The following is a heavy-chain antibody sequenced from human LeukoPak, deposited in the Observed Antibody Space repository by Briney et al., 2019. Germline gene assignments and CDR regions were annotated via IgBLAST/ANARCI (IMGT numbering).Heavy chain of an antibody. CDR3: ARLAIPGYSSGWDYYYYYYMDV. V-gene: IGHV3-48*04. J-gene: IGHJ6*03. CDR1: GFTFSSYG. Sequence: GGSLRLSCAASGFTFSSYGMHWVRQAPGKGLEWVSYISSSGSTIYYADSVKGRFTISRDNAKNSLYLQMNSLRAEDTAVYYCARLAIPGYSSGWDYYYYYYMDVWGKGTTVTVSS. CDR2: ISSSGSTI. D-gene: IGHD6-19*01.